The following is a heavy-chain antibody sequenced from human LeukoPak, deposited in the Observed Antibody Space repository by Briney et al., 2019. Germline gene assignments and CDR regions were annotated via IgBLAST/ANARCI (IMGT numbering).Heavy chain of an antibody. V-gene: IGHV3-21*01. D-gene: IGHD2-2*01. CDR3: AGGAVVVPAANNWFDP. CDR1: GFTLSSYS. J-gene: IGHJ5*02. CDR2: ISTSSSYI. Sequence: GGSLRLSCATSGFTLSSYSMNWVRQAPGKGLEWVSSISTSSSYIYYADSVKGRFTISRDNAKNSLFLQMNSLRAEDTAVYYCAGGAVVVPAANNWFDPWGQGTLVTVSS.